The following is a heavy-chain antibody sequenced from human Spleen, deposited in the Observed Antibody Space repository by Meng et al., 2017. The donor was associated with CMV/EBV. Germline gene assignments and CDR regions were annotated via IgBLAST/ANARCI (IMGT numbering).Heavy chain of an antibody. V-gene: IGHV3-21*01. CDR3: ARGESGLSGDY. CDR2: ISSSSSYI. D-gene: IGHD3-10*01. J-gene: IGHJ4*02. CDR1: GFTFSSYS. Sequence: LSCAASGFTFSSYSMNWVHQAPGKGLEWVSSISSSSSYIYYADSVKGRFTISRDNAKNSLYLQMNSLRAEDTAVYYCARGESGLSGDYWGQGTLVTVSS.